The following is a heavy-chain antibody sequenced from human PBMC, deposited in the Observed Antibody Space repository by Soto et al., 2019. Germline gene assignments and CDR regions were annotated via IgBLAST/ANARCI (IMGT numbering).Heavy chain of an antibody. J-gene: IGHJ6*02. CDR2: IYYSGST. CDR3: ARDAQYSSSWYDNYYYYGMDV. CDR1: GGSISSYY. V-gene: IGHV4-59*01. D-gene: IGHD6-13*01. Sequence: SETLSLTCTVSGGSISSYYWSWIRQPPGKGLEWIGYIYYSGSTNYNPSLKSRVTISVDTSKNQFSLKLSSVTAADTAVYYCARDAQYSSSWYDNYYYYGMDVWGQGTTVTVSS.